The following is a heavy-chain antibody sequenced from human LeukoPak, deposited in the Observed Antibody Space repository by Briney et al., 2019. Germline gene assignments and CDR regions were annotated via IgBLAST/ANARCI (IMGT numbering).Heavy chain of an antibody. V-gene: IGHV3-43*02. CDR3: AKAFWSGYYIPMDAFDI. CDR2: ISGVGGST. CDR1: GFTFDDYA. Sequence: PGGSLRLSCAASGFTFDDYAMHWVRQAGGKGVEWGSLISGVGGSTYYADSVNGRFTISRDNSKTSLYLQMNSLRTEDPALYSCAKAFWSGYYIPMDAFDIWGQGTMVTVSS. J-gene: IGHJ3*02. D-gene: IGHD3-3*01.